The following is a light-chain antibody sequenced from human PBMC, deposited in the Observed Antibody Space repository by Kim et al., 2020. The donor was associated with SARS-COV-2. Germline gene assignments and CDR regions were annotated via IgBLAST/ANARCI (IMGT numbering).Light chain of an antibody. V-gene: IGKV3-15*01. Sequence: EIVMTQSPATLSVSPGERVTLSCRASRSVDNNLSWYQQKPGQAPRVLIRGVSTRATGIPARFSGGWSGTEFTLTIDSLQPEDLAVYYCLQYKNWYTFGQGTKLEIK. J-gene: IGKJ2*01. CDR3: LQYKNWYT. CDR2: GVS. CDR1: RSVDNN.